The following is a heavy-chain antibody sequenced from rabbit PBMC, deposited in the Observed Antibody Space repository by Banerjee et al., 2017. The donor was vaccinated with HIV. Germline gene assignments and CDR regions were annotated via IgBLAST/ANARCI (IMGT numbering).Heavy chain of an antibody. D-gene: IGHD8-1*01. V-gene: IGHV1S40*01. CDR3: ARDTGSSFSSYGMDL. Sequence: QSLEESGGGLVQPGGSLKLSCKASGFDFSAYGLSWVRQAPGKGLEWIACIAGSSSGFTYSATWAKGQFTISKTSSTTVTLQMTSLTVADTATYFCARDTGSSFSSYGMDLWGPGTLVTVS. CDR2: IAGSSSGFT. J-gene: IGHJ6*01. CDR1: GFDFSAYG.